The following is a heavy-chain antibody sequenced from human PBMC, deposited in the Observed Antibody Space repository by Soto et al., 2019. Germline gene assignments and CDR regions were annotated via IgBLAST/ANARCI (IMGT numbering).Heavy chain of an antibody. V-gene: IGHV5-51*01. CDR3: ARKDKSGYFNWFDP. Sequence: PWEARKISCRTSVYKFTSSWIAWFRQIAGKGLEWMGIIFPSDSDTRYSPSFQGQVTISADRSTSTVFLQWASLKASDTAVYFCARKDKSGYFNWFDPWGQGTLVTSPQ. CDR1: VYKFTSSW. D-gene: IGHD3-22*01. J-gene: IGHJ5*02. CDR2: IFPSDSDT.